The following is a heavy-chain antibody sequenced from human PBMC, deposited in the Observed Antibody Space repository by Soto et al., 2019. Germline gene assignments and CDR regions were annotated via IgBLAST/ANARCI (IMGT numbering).Heavy chain of an antibody. V-gene: IGHV3-23*01. Sequence: DVQLLESGGGLVQPGGSLRLSCAASGLTFNNYAMNWVRQAPGTGLEWGSTISGNGGSTYYADSLKGRFTISRDNSKNTLYLQMNSLRAEETALYYCAKGGLITTSPYDFDSWGQGTLVTVSS. CDR3: AKGGLITTSPYDFDS. CDR2: ISGNGGST. J-gene: IGHJ4*02. CDR1: GLTFNNYA. D-gene: IGHD3-16*01.